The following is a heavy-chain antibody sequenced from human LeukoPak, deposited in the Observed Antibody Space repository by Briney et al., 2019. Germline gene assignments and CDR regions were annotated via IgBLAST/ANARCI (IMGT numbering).Heavy chain of an antibody. V-gene: IGHV3-64D*09. CDR3: AKDLGVQWLVPDYCDY. J-gene: IGHJ4*02. Sequence: GTLRLSCAASGFTFSSYAMHWVRQAPGKGLEYISAISSNGGSTYYADSVKGRFTISRHNSKNALYLQMSSLRAEYTAVYYCAKDLGVQWLVPDYCDYCGQGTLVTVSS. CDR1: GFTFSSYA. D-gene: IGHD6-19*01. CDR2: ISSNGGST.